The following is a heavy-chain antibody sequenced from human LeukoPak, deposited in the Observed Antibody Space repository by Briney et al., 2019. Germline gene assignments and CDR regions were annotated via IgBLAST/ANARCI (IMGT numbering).Heavy chain of an antibody. Sequence: ASVKVSCKASGYTFSDYGFSWVRQAPGQGLEWMGWISPYSGDTNYAQKFQGRVTLTTDTSTSTAYMELRSLTSDDTAVYYCARDWPEKTKVDCFDPWGQGTLVTVSS. CDR1: GYTFSDYG. CDR2: ISPYSGDT. J-gene: IGHJ5*02. D-gene: IGHD1-7*01. V-gene: IGHV1-18*04. CDR3: ARDWPEKTKVDCFDP.